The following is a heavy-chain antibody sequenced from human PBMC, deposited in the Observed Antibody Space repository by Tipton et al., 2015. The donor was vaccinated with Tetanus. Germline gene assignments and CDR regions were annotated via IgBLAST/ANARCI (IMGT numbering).Heavy chain of an antibody. CDR3: ARDMRGEGGGWYTDY. CDR2: IFYSGST. D-gene: IGHD6-19*01. Sequence: TLSLTCTVSGGSISSSYWNWIRQPPGKGLEWIGYIFYSGSTNYNPSLKSRVTISTDTSKNQFSLRLSSVTAADTAVYYCARDMRGEGGGWYTDYWGQGTLVTVSS. V-gene: IGHV4-59*12. J-gene: IGHJ4*02. CDR1: GGSISSSY.